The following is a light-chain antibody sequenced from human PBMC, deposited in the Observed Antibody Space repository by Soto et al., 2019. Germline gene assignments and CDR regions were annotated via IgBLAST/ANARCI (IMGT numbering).Light chain of an antibody. J-gene: IGKJ4*01. CDR1: QSVRSY. Sequence: EIVLTQSPATLSLSPGERATLSCRASQSVRSYLAWYQQKPGQAPRLLIYDASNRATGIPARFSGSGSGTDFTPTISSLETEDFAVYYCQQRSNWPLTFGGGTKVEIK. CDR2: DAS. CDR3: QQRSNWPLT. V-gene: IGKV3-11*01.